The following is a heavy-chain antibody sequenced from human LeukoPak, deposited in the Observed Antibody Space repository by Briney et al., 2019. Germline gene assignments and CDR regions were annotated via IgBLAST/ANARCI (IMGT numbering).Heavy chain of an antibody. CDR3: ARGYYYGFYWYFDL. V-gene: IGHV3-23*01. J-gene: IGHJ2*01. CDR2: ISGSGGST. Sequence: GGSLRLSCAASGFTFSSYAMNWVRQAPGKGLEWVSGISGSGGSTYYADSVKGRFTISRDNAKNSLYLQMNSLRAEDTAVYYCARGYYYGFYWYFDLWGRGTLVTVSS. CDR1: GFTFSSYA. D-gene: IGHD3-10*01.